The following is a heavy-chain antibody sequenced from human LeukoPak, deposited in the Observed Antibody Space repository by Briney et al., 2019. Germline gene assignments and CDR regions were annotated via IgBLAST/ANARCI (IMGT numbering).Heavy chain of an antibody. Sequence: EASVKVSCKASGFTFTSSAMQWVRQARGQRLEWIGWIVVGSGNTNYAQKFQERVTITRDMSTSTAYMELSSRRSEDTAVYYCAVDSSGHHDAFDIWGQGTMVTVSS. V-gene: IGHV1-58*02. J-gene: IGHJ3*02. CDR1: GFTFTSSA. D-gene: IGHD3-22*01. CDR2: IVVGSGNT. CDR3: AVDSSGHHDAFDI.